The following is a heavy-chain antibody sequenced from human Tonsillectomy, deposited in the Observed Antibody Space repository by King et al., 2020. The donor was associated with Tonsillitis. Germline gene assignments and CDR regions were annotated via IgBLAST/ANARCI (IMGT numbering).Heavy chain of an antibody. V-gene: IGHV3-21*01. D-gene: IGHD3-22*01. CDR3: AKDRGACLYDTSRGAFDI. CDR2: ISSDSNYI. Sequence: VQLVESGGGLVKPGGTLRLSCATSGFTFRNFHMNWVRQAPGKGLEWVSSISSDSNYIYYADSLKGRFTVSRANAKSSLYLQMDSLRAEDTAVYYCAKDRGACLYDTSRGAFDIWGQGTKVTVSS. J-gene: IGHJ3*02. CDR1: GFTFRNFH.